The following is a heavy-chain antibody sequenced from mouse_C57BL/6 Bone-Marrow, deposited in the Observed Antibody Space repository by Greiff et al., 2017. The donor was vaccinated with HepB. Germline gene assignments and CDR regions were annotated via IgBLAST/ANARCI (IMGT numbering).Heavy chain of an antibody. V-gene: IGHV1-62-2*01. D-gene: IGHD3-1*01. J-gene: IGHJ4*01. Sequence: QVHVKQSGAELVKPGASVKLSCKASGYTFTEYTIHWVKQRSGQGLEWIGWFYPGSGSIKYNEKFKDKATLTADKSSSTVYMELSRLTSEDSAVYFCARHEESSHSLYYAMDYWGQGTSVTVSS. CDR1: GYTFTEYT. CDR2: FYPGSGSI. CDR3: ARHEESSHSLYYAMDY.